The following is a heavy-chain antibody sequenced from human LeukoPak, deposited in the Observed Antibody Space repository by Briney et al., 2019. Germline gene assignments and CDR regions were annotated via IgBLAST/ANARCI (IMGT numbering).Heavy chain of an antibody. CDR1: GYTFTSYA. J-gene: IGHJ3*02. V-gene: IGHV1-3*01. CDR3: ARPLKVRGAESAFDI. CDR2: INAGNSNT. Sequence: ASVKVSCKASGYTFTSYAMHWVRQAPGQRLEWMGWINAGNSNTKYSQKFQGRVTITRDTSASTAYMELSSLRSEDTAVYYCARPLKVRGAESAFDIWGQGTMVTVSS. D-gene: IGHD3-10*01.